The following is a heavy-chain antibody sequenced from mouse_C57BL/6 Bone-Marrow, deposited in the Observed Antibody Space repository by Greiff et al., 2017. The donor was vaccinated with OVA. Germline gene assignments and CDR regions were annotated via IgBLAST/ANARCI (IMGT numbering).Heavy chain of an antibody. D-gene: IGHD1-1*02. CDR3: ARYGYYAMDY. V-gene: IGHV5S21*01. CDR2: ISSGGDYI. CDR1: GFTFSSYA. J-gene: IGHJ4*01. Sequence: EVKLMESGEGLVKPGGSLKLSCAASGFTFSSYAMSWVRQTPEKRLEWVAYISSGGDYIYYADTVKGRFTISRDNARNTLYLQMSSLKSEDTAMXYYARYGYYAMDYWGQGTSVTVSS.